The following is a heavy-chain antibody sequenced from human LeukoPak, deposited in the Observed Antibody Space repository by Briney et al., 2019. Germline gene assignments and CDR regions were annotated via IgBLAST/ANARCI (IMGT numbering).Heavy chain of an antibody. CDR2: INPKSGDT. CDR3: VRDLTGGSGD. J-gene: IGHJ4*02. D-gene: IGHD6-19*01. CDR1: GYTFTDYY. V-gene: IGHV1-2*02. Sequence: ASVKVSCKASGYTFTDYYMHWVRQASGQTFEWLAWINPKSGDTHYTQKFQGRVTVTTDTSITSVYMELSGLQSDDTAVYYCVRDLTGGSGDWGQGTLVTVSS.